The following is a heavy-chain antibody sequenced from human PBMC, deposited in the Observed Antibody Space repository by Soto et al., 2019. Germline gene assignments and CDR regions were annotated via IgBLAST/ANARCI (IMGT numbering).Heavy chain of an antibody. V-gene: IGHV3-43*01. CDR3: AKDLHPQYSYGYPDAFDI. CDR2: ISWDGGST. Sequence: GGSLRVSCAASGFTFDDYTMHWVRQAPGKGLEWVSLISWDGGSTYYADSVKGRFTISRDNSKNSLYLQMNSLRTEDTALYYCAKDLHPQYSYGYPDAFDIWGQGTMVTVPS. CDR1: GFTFDDYT. J-gene: IGHJ3*02. D-gene: IGHD5-18*01.